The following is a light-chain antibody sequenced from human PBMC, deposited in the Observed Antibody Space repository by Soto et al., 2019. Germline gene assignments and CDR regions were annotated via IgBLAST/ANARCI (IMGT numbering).Light chain of an antibody. Sequence: EIVLTQSPATLSLSPGEGATLSCRASQSISNFLAWYQQKPGQAPRLLIFDASNRATGIPGRFNGGGSGTDFTLTISSLEPEDAAVYYCQQRSKWPHTVGQGTKLEIK. CDR3: QQRSKWPHT. J-gene: IGKJ2*01. CDR2: DAS. CDR1: QSISNF. V-gene: IGKV3-11*01.